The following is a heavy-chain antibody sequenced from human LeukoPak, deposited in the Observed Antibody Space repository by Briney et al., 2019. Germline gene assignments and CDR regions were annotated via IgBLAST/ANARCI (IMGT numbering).Heavy chain of an antibody. D-gene: IGHD3-22*01. CDR1: GYSINNYW. CDR3: ASQGGPYDSSGYYYY. CDR2: IYPADSDI. V-gene: IGHV5-51*01. J-gene: IGHJ4*02. Sequence: GESLKISCKGSGYSINNYWIGWVRQMPGKGLEWMGIIYPADSDIRYSPSFQGQATISADKSISTAYLQWSSLKASDTAMYYCASQGGPYDSSGYYYYWGQGTLVTVSS.